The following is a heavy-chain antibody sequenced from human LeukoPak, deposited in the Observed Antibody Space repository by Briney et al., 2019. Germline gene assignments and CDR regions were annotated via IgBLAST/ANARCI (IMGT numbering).Heavy chain of an antibody. CDR3: ARVFPKYCSGGSCYLDY. V-gene: IGHV5-51*01. CDR2: IYPGDSDT. J-gene: IGHJ4*02. D-gene: IGHD2-15*01. Sequence: GESLKISCKGSGYSFTTYWIGWVCQMPGKGLEWMGIIYPGDSDTRYSPSFQGQVTISADKSISTAYLQWSSLKASDTAMYYCARVFPKYCSGGSCYLDYWGQGTLVTVSS. CDR1: GYSFTTYW.